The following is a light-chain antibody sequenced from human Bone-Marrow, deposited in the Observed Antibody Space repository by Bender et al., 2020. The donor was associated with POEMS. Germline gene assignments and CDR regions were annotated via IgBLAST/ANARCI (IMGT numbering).Light chain of an antibody. V-gene: IGLV1-44*01. CDR3: VSYTTTSTYV. CDR1: SSNIGAHA. Sequence: QSVLTQPPSASGTPGQRVTISCSGGSSNIGAHAVNWYQHLPGTAPKLLIYSSHRRPSEVPDRFSGSKSGNTASLTITGLQAEDEADYYCVSYTTTSTYVLGSGTKVTVL. J-gene: IGLJ1*01. CDR2: SSH.